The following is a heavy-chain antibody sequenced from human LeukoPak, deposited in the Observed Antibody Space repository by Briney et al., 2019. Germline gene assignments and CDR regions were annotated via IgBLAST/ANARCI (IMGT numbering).Heavy chain of an antibody. D-gene: IGHD3-10*01. CDR3: ARVVRGALDY. CDR2: IYSGGST. CDR1: GFTFSRYS. J-gene: IGHJ4*02. Sequence: PGGSLRLSCAASGFTFSRYSMNWVRQAPGKGLEWVSVIYSGGSTYYADSVKGRFTISRDNSKNTLYLQMNSLRAEDTAVYYCARVVRGALDYWGQGTLVTVSS. V-gene: IGHV3-53*01.